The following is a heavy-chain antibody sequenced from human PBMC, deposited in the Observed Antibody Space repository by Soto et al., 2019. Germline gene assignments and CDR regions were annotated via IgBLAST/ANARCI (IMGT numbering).Heavy chain of an antibody. Sequence: QVQLVQSGAEVKKPGSSVKVSCKTSGGPFNNHAINWVRQAPGQGLEWVGLVIPTLATADYAQKFQGRVTMTADGATNTAYMELSSLSSDGTGVYSCGSDYGEIAAFDIWGQGTLVTVSS. V-gene: IGHV1-69*01. CDR1: GGPFNNHA. D-gene: IGHD4-17*01. J-gene: IGHJ3*02. CDR2: VIPTLATA. CDR3: GSDYGEIAAFDI.